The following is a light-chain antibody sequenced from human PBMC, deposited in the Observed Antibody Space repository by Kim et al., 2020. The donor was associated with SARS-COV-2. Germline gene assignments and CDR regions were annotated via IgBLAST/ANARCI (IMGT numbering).Light chain of an antibody. Sequence: LGQTVRSTCQGDSLRSYYASWYQQKPGQAPVLVIYGKNNRPSGIPDRFSGSSSGNTASLSITGAQAEDEADYYCNSRDSSGNHVVFGGGTQLTVL. CDR2: GKN. V-gene: IGLV3-19*01. CDR1: SLRSYY. CDR3: NSRDSSGNHVV. J-gene: IGLJ2*01.